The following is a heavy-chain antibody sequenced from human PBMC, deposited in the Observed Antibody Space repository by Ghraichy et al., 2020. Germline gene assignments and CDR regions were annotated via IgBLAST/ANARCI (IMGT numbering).Heavy chain of an antibody. CDR3: ARDGGAGYSSGWSIDY. V-gene: IGHV4-4*07. D-gene: IGHD6-19*01. CDR2: IYTSGST. Sequence: SETLSLTCTVSGGSISGYYWSWIRQPAGKGLEWIGRIYTSGSTNYNPSLKSRLTMSVDTSKNQFSLKLTSVTAADTAVYYCARDGGAGYSSGWSIDYWGQGTLVTVSS. CDR1: GGSISGYY. J-gene: IGHJ4*02.